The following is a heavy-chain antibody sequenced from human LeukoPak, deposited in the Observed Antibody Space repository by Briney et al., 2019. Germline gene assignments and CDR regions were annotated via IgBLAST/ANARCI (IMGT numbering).Heavy chain of an antibody. J-gene: IGHJ4*02. CDR3: AREWGMASTN. D-gene: IGHD3-16*01. Sequence: ASVKVSCKASGNTFTSYYMHWVRQAPGQGLEGMGIINPSGASTIYAQKFQGRVTMTRDMSTSTVYMELSSLRSEDTAVYYRAREWGMASTNWGQGTLVTVSS. CDR1: GNTFTSYY. V-gene: IGHV1-46*01. CDR2: INPSGAST.